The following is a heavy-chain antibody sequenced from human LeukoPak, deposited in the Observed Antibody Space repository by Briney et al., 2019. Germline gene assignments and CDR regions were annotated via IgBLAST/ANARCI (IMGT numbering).Heavy chain of an antibody. CDR1: GLTVNSSF. CDR3: ARAVGGAFYMDV. J-gene: IGHJ6*03. CDR2: FYSGGAT. V-gene: IGHV3-53*01. D-gene: IGHD3-16*01. Sequence: GGSLRLSCVASGLTVNSSFITWVRQATGKGLEWVSVFYSGGATYYADSVKGRFTMSRDNSKNTLYLQMNSLRVEDTGMYYCARAVGGAFYMDVWGKGTPVTVSS.